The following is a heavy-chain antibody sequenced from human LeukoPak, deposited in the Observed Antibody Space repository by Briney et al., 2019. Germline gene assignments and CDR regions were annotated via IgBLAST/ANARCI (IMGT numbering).Heavy chain of an antibody. CDR3: ARDNSVGGIAWWFDP. CDR1: GYTFTGYY. V-gene: IGHV1-46*01. CDR2: INPAGTTT. J-gene: IGHJ5*02. Sequence: ASVKVSCKASGYTFTGYYLHWVRQAPGQGLEWVGLINPAGTTTLYAQKFQGRITLTRDMSATTDYMELSSLTSEDTAVYYCARDNSVGGIAWWFDPWGQGTLVTVSS. D-gene: IGHD1-26*01.